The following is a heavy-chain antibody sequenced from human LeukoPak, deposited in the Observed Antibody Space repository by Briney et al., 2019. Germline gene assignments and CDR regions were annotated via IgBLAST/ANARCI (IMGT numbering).Heavy chain of an antibody. Sequence: SVKVSCKASGGTFSSYAISWVRQAPGQGLEWMGGIIPIFGTANYAQKFQGRVTITADESTSTAYMELSSLRSEDTAVYYCARAEREYYYDSSGYYYGAFDIWGQGTMVTVSS. CDR1: GGTFSSYA. D-gene: IGHD3-22*01. V-gene: IGHV1-69*13. CDR2: IIPIFGTA. J-gene: IGHJ3*02. CDR3: ARAEREYYYDSSGYYYGAFDI.